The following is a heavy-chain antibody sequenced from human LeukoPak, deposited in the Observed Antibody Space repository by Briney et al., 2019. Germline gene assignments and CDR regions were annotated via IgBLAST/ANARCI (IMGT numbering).Heavy chain of an antibody. D-gene: IGHD5-12*01. CDR3: AREPASGYDSPVYYYYGMDV. CDR1: GYTFTSYY. V-gene: IGHV1-46*01. J-gene: IGHJ6*02. CDR2: INPSGGST. Sequence: ASVKVSCKASGYTFTSYYMRWVRQAPGQGLEWMGIINPSGGSTSYAQKFQSRVTMTRDTSTSTVYMELSSLRSEDTAVYYCAREPASGYDSPVYYYYGMDVWGQGTTVTVSS.